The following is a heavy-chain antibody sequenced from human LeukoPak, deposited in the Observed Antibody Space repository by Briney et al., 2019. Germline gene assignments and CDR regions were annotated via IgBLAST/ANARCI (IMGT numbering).Heavy chain of an antibody. CDR2: INHSGST. V-gene: IGHV4-34*01. D-gene: IGHD1-26*01. CDR1: GASASGYD. Sequence: SETLPLACSVYGASASGYDWSWIRQPPGKGLEWIGEINHSGSTNYNPSLKSRVTISVDTSKNQFSLKLSSVTAADTAVYYCVRSGSYGSSVGFDSWGRGTMFTVSS. J-gene: IGHJ3*02. CDR3: VRSGSYGSSVGFDS.